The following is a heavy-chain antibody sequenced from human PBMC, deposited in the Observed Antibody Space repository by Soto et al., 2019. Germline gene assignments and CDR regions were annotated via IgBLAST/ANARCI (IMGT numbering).Heavy chain of an antibody. CDR3: AKPRRIYCSGGSCYPTDAFDI. D-gene: IGHD2-15*01. CDR2: ISGSGGST. V-gene: IGHV3-23*01. Sequence: GGSLRLSCAASGFTFSSYAMSWVRQAPGKGLEWVSAISGSGGSTYYADSVKGRFTISRDNSKNTLYLQMNSLRAEDTAVYYCAKPRRIYCSGGSCYPTDAFDIWGQGTTVTVSS. J-gene: IGHJ3*02. CDR1: GFTFSSYA.